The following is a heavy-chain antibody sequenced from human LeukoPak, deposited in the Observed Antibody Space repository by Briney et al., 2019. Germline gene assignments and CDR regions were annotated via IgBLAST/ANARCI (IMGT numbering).Heavy chain of an antibody. CDR1: GFTFSSYA. V-gene: IGHV3-23*01. J-gene: IGHJ4*02. Sequence: GGSLRLSCAASGFTFSSYAMSWVRQAPGKGLEWVSAISGSGGSTYYADSVKGRFTISRDNSKNTVYLQMSSLRTEDTAVYYCSAAVAGSFPGWGQGTLVIVSS. CDR3: SAAVAGSFPG. D-gene: IGHD6-19*01. CDR2: ISGSGGST.